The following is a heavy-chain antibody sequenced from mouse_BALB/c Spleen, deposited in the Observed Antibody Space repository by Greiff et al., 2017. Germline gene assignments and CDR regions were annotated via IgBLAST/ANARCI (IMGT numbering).Heavy chain of an antibody. Sequence: QVHVKQSGPGLVAPSQSLSITCTVSGFSLTGYGVNWVRQPPGKGLEWLGMIWGDGSTDYNSALKSRLSISKDNSKSQVFFKMNSLQANDTAIYYCARGWGPRPGGYAMDYWGQGTSVTVSS. D-gene: IGHD6-1*01. V-gene: IGHV2-6-7*01. CDR2: IWGDGST. J-gene: IGHJ4*01. CDR1: GFSLTGYG. CDR3: ARGWGPRPGGYAMDY.